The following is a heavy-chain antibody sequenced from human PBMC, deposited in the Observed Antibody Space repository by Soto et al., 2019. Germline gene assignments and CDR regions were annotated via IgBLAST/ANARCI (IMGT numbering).Heavy chain of an antibody. D-gene: IGHD3-16*01. CDR2: IYYSGST. CDR1: GGSISSGGYY. CDR3: ARVSNPGGGGRAAPIDY. Sequence: QVQLQESGPGLVKPSQTLSLTCTVSGGSISSGGYYWSWIRQHPGKGLEWFGYIYYSGSTYYNPSLKSRVTISVDTSKNQFSLKLSSVTAADTAVYYCARVSNPGGGGRAAPIDYWGQGTLVTVSS. V-gene: IGHV4-31*03. J-gene: IGHJ4*02.